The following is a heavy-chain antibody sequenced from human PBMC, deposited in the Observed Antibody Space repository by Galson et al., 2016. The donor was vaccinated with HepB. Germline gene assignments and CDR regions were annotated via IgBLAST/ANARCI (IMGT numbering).Heavy chain of an antibody. CDR1: GFSFSFYG. D-gene: IGHD2-21*01. CDR3: ARDCCGQHVTNYYFDY. CDR2: IWYDGAIK. V-gene: IGHV3-33*01. Sequence: SLRLSCAASGFSFSFYGMHWVRQAPGKGLEWVADIWYDGAIKNYADSVKGRFTISRDNSKSTLYLQMNSLRAEDTALYYCARDCCGQHVTNYYFDYCGQGTLVTVSS. J-gene: IGHJ4*02.